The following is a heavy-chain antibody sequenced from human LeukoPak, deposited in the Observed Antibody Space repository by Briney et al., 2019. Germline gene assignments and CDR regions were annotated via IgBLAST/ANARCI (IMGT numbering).Heavy chain of an antibody. CDR2: IFYTGTT. CDR1: GGSISSTDYY. V-gene: IGHV4-39*01. Sequence: PSETLSLTCTVSGGSISSTDYYWAWIRQPPGKGLEWIGSIFYTGTTYYNTSLKSRVAVSVDTSKNQFSLKLSSVTAADTAVYYCARQRRLELPDYWGQGTLVTVSS. J-gene: IGHJ4*02. CDR3: ARQRRLELPDY. D-gene: IGHD3-16*01.